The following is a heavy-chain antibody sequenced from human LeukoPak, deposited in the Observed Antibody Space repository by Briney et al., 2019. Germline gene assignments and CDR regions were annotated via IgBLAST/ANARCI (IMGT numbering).Heavy chain of an antibody. J-gene: IGHJ4*02. D-gene: IGHD3-3*01. Sequence: SETLSLTCTVSGGSISSYYWSWIRQPPGKGLEWIGYIYYSASTNYNPSLKSRVTISVDTSKNQFSLKLSSVTAADTAVYYCARLNYDFWSGSPPMYYFDYWGQGTLVTVSS. CDR1: GGSISSYY. CDR2: IYYSAST. V-gene: IGHV4-59*08. CDR3: ARLNYDFWSGSPPMYYFDY.